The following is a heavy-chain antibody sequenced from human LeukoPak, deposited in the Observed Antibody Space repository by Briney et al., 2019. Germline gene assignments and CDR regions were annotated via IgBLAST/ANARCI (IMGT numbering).Heavy chain of an antibody. J-gene: IGHJ4*02. D-gene: IGHD6-13*01. CDR3: ARDSSSNTDD. CDR2: ISYDGSNK. Sequence: PGRSLRLSCAASGFTFSSYAMHWVRQAPGKGLEWVAVISYDGSNKYYADSVKGRFTISIDNPKNTLYLQMKSRTAKATAVYYCARDSSSNTDDWGQGTLVTVSS. V-gene: IGHV3-30*01. CDR1: GFTFSSYA.